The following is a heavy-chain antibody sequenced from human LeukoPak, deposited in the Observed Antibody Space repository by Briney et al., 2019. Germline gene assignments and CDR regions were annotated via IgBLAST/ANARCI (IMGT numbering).Heavy chain of an antibody. CDR1: GLTFSSHW. Sequence: GGSLRLSCAASGLTFSSHWMHWVRQAPGKGLVWVSRITNDGSSTTYADSVKGRLTISRDNAKNSLYLQMNSLRAEDTAVYYCARAYSGYDYYDYWGQGTLVTVSS. CDR3: ARAYSGYDYYDY. D-gene: IGHD5-12*01. J-gene: IGHJ4*02. CDR2: ITNDGSST. V-gene: IGHV3-74*01.